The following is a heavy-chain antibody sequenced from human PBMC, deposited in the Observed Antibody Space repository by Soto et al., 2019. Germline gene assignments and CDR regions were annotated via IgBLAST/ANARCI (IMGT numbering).Heavy chain of an antibody. CDR1: GYTFTSYG. V-gene: IGHV1-18*04. J-gene: IGHJ6*02. D-gene: IGHD3-22*01. Sequence: ASVKVSCKASGYTFTSYGISWVRQAPGQGLEWMGWISAYNGNTNYAQKLQGRVTMTTDTSTSTAYMELRSLRSDDTAVYHCARETPYDSSGYYFKNYYYYGMDVWGQGTTVTVSS. CDR3: ARETPYDSSGYYFKNYYYYGMDV. CDR2: ISAYNGNT.